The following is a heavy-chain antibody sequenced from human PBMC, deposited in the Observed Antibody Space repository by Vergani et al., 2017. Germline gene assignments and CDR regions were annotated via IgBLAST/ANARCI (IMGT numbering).Heavy chain of an antibody. CDR2: ISYDGSNK. CDR3: ARDFPGSSSWMRPFDY. V-gene: IGHV3-30*03. Sequence: QVQLVESGGGVVQPGRSLRLSCAASGFTFSSYGMHWVRQAPGKGLEWVAIISYDGSNKYYADSVKGRFTISRDNAKNSLYLQMNSLRAEDTAVYYCARDFPGSSSWMRPFDYWGQGTLVTVSS. J-gene: IGHJ4*02. CDR1: GFTFSSYG. D-gene: IGHD6-13*01.